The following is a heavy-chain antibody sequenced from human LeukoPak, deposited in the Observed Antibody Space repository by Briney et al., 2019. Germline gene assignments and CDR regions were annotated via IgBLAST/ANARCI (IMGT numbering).Heavy chain of an antibody. Sequence: ASVKVSCKASGYTFTGYYMHWVRQAPGQGLEWMGWMNPNSGNTGYAQKFQGRVAMTRNTSISTAYMELSSLRSEDTAVYYCARGYGIVGAHPIDYWGQGTLVTVSS. CDR3: ARGYGIVGAHPIDY. J-gene: IGHJ4*02. CDR2: MNPNSGNT. D-gene: IGHD1-26*01. V-gene: IGHV1-8*02. CDR1: GYTFTGYY.